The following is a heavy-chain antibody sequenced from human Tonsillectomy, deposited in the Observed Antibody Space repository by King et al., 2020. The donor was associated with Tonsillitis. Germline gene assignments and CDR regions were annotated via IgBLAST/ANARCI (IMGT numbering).Heavy chain of an antibody. CDR2: ILNDGSNK. CDR3: AKLAGYDSSGYYQTDRYYYSYGMDV. J-gene: IGHJ6*02. V-gene: IGHV3-30*18. CDR1: GFSLSSYG. Sequence: VQLVESGGGVVQPGRSLRLSCAASGFSLSSYGMHWVRQAPGKGLEWVAAILNDGSNKYYADSVKGRFTISRDNSKNTLYLQMNSLRAEDTAVYYCAKLAGYDSSGYYQTDRYYYSYGMDVWGQGTTVTVSS. D-gene: IGHD3-22*01.